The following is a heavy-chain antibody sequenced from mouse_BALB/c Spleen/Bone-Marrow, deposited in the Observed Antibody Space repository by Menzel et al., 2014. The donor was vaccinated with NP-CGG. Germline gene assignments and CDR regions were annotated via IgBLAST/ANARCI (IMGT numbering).Heavy chain of an antibody. CDR1: GYSITSDYV. Sequence: VQLKQSGPGLVKPSQSLSLTCSVTGYSITSDYVWNWIRQFPGNKLEWMGYISYSGLTSYNPSLKSRFFITRDTSKNQFFLQLNSVTTEDTATYYCARWGGNYVGYYAMDYWGQGTSVTVSS. CDR3: ARWGGNYVGYYAMDY. J-gene: IGHJ4*01. D-gene: IGHD2-1*01. CDR2: ISYSGLT. V-gene: IGHV3-2*02.